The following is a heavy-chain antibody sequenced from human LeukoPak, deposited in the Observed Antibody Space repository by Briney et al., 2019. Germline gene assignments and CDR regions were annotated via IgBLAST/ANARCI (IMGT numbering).Heavy chain of an antibody. Sequence: SLRFSCNDSGSTFTSYWISSVRQMPGKVLHWMRRIDPIYSYTNYTPSFQGHLTTSPDTSISTASLQWSSLKASDTAMYYCARTLVGSWLFDYWGQGTLVTVSS. CDR1: GSTFTSYW. CDR2: IDPIYSYT. V-gene: IGHV5-10-1*01. D-gene: IGHD6-13*01. J-gene: IGHJ4*02. CDR3: ARTLVGSWLFDY.